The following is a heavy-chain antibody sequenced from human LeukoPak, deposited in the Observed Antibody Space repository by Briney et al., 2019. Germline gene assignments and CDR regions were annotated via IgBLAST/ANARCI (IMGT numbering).Heavy chain of an antibody. CDR1: GFTFNSYA. CDR2: ISYDGSIN. J-gene: IGHJ4*02. V-gene: IGHV3-30*14. CDR3: AREAVTRNYFDY. D-gene: IGHD4-17*01. Sequence: GGSLRLSCAASGFTFNSYAVHWVRQAPGKGLEWVAVISYDGSINFYAASVKGRFTISRDNSKNTLYLQMNSLRAEDTAVYYCAREAVTRNYFDYWGQGTLVTVSS.